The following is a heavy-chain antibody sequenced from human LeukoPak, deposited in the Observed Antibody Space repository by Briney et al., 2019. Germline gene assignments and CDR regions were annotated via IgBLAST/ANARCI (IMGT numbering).Heavy chain of an antibody. CDR2: MHYSGNT. J-gene: IGHJ3*02. D-gene: IGHD1-26*01. Sequence: SETLSLTCTVSGGSISSYYWSWIRQSPGKALDWIGFMHYSGNTNSNPSLRSRVTISMDTSKNHFSLKMSSVTAADTAVYYCARDSPFEWDVFGDSFDIWGQGTVVTVSS. CDR3: ARDSPFEWDVFGDSFDI. V-gene: IGHV4-59*01. CDR1: GGSISSYY.